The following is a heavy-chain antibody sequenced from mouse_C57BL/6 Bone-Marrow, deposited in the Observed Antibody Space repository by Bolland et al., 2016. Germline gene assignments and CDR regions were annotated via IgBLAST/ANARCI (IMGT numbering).Heavy chain of an antibody. D-gene: IGHD2-3*01. J-gene: IGHJ3*01. Sequence: YGTTSYNQKFKGKATLTVDQSSSTAYMQLNSLTSEDSAVYYCARIYDGYYYYAMDYWGQGTLV. V-gene: IGHV1-39*01. CDR3: ARIYDGYYYYAMDY. CDR2: YGTT.